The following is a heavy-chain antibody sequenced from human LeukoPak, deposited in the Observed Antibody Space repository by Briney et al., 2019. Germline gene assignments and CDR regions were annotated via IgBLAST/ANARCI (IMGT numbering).Heavy chain of an antibody. D-gene: IGHD2-21*02. V-gene: IGHV4-39*07. J-gene: IGHJ4*02. CDR3: ARVLGAYCGGDCYRVDY. CDR1: GGSISSYY. CDR2: IYYSGST. Sequence: SETLSLTCTVSGGSISSYYWGWIRQPPGKGLEWIGSIYYSGSTYYNPSLKSRVTISVDTSKNQFSLKLSSVTAADTAVYYCARVLGAYCGGDCYRVDYWGQGTLVTVSS.